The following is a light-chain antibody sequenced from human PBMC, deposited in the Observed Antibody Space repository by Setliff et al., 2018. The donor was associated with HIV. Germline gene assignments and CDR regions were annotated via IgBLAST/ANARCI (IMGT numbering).Light chain of an antibody. CDR3: QVWDSSSDHHV. Sequence: SYELTQPPSVSVAPGKTARITCGGNNIGSKSVHWYQQMPGQAPVLVVYDDNDRPSGIPERFSGSNSGNTATLTISRVEAGDEADYYCQVWDSSSDHHVFGTGTKVTVL. CDR1: NIGSKS. J-gene: IGLJ1*01. V-gene: IGLV3-21*03. CDR2: DDN.